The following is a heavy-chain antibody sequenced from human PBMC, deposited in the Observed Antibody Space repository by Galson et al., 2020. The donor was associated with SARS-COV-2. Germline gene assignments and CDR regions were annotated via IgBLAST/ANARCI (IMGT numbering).Heavy chain of an antibody. CDR2: INGRGSNT. J-gene: IGHJ4*02. Sequence: GGSLRLSCAASGFIFDDFVMTWVRQAPGKGLECVSSINGRGSNTFYIDSVRGRFSISRDNSRNLLFLQMNSLRVEDTAIYYCTNTGGLGRWGRGTLVTVSS. V-gene: IGHV3-23*01. D-gene: IGHD1-26*01. CDR3: TNTGGLGR. CDR1: GFIFDDFV.